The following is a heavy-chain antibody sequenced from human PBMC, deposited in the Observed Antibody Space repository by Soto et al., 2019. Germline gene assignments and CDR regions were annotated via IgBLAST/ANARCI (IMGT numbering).Heavy chain of an antibody. CDR1: GFTFNDYA. Sequence: EVELLESGGGLVQPGGSLRLSCAASGFTFNDYAMSWVRQAPGKGLEWVSTISGGGEDTYYADSVKGRFTISRDNSKNTLYLQMKTLRAEDTAVYFCARVIPFVGVVPPAMEGYYYGMDVWGQGTTVTVSS. J-gene: IGHJ6*02. CDR3: ARVIPFVGVVPPAMEGYYYGMDV. CDR2: ISGGGEDT. V-gene: IGHV3-23*01. D-gene: IGHD2-2*01.